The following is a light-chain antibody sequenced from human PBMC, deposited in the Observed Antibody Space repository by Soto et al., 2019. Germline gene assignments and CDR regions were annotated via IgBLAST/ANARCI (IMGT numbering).Light chain of an antibody. V-gene: IGKV3-11*01. Sequence: EILFTQSPATLSLSPGESVTLSCRASQSVSSYLAWYQQKHGQAPRLLIYDASNRDTGIPARFSGSGSGTDFTLTISRLEPEDFEVYYCQQRSNWPWTFGQGTKVDI. CDR1: QSVSSY. CDR3: QQRSNWPWT. J-gene: IGKJ1*01. CDR2: DAS.